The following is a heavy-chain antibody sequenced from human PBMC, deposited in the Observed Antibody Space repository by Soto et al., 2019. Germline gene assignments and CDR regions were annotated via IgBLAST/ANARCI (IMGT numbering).Heavy chain of an antibody. Sequence: VASVKVSCKASGYTFTSYAMHWVRLAPGQRLEWMGWINAGNGNTKYSQKFQGRVTITRDTSASTAYMELSSLRSEDTAVYYCARSDPYPRLGLDWGQGTLVTVSS. CDR1: GYTFTSYA. J-gene: IGHJ4*02. D-gene: IGHD2-2*01. CDR2: INAGNGNT. V-gene: IGHV1-3*01. CDR3: ARSDPYPRLGLD.